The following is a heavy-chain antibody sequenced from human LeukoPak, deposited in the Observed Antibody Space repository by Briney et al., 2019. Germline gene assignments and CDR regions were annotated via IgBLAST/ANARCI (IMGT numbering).Heavy chain of an antibody. D-gene: IGHD3-22*01. CDR3: AKDSPYYDRRGHYYYYGMDV. J-gene: IGHJ6*02. CDR1: GFSCSSFD. CDR2: ISYDGSNK. V-gene: IGHV3-30*18. Sequence: SQRRSCAACGFSCSSFDMQWVRQAPGKELEWVAVISYDGSNKYYADSVEGRFTISRDNSKNTLYLQMNSLRAEDTAVYYCAKDSPYYDRRGHYYYYGMDVWGQGTTVTVSS.